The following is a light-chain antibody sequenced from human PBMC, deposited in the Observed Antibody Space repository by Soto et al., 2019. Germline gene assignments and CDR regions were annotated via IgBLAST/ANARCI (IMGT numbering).Light chain of an antibody. CDR1: QSISSY. CDR2: ATS. J-gene: IGKJ2*01. V-gene: IGKV1-39*01. Sequence: DIQMTQSPSSLSASVGDRVTLTCRASQSISSYLNWYQHKPGKAPKLLIYATSNLQGGVPSRFSGSGSGTDFTLTISILQPEDFASYYCQQSYSSPRTFGQGTKLEI. CDR3: QQSYSSPRT.